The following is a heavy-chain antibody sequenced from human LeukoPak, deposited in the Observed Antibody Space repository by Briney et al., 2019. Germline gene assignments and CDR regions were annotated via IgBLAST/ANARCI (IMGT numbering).Heavy chain of an antibody. D-gene: IGHD2-21*02. CDR1: GFTFSSYG. Sequence: GRSLGLSCAASGFTFSSYGMHWVRQAPGKGLEWVAVISYDGSNKYYAGSVKGRFTISRDNSKNTLYLQMNSLRAEDTAVYYCGTNCGGDCYGFDYWGQGTLVTVSS. CDR3: GTNCGGDCYGFDY. J-gene: IGHJ4*02. V-gene: IGHV3-30*03. CDR2: ISYDGSNK.